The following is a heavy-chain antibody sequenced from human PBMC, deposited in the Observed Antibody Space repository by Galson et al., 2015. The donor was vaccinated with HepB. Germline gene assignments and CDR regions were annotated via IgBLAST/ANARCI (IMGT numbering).Heavy chain of an antibody. CDR1: GFTFSTCP. V-gene: IGHV3-23*01. D-gene: IGHD2-2*01. CDR2: ISGSGGST. Sequence: SLRLSCATSGFTFSTCPMSWVRQAPGKGLEWVSAISGSGGSTYYADSVKGRFTISRDNSKNTLYLQMNSLRAEDTAVYYCAKGKHHIVVVPAAPDYWGQGTLVTVSS. J-gene: IGHJ4*02. CDR3: AKGKHHIVVVPAAPDY.